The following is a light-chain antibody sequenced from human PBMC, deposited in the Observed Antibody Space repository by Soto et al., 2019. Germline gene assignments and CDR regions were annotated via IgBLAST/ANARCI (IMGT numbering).Light chain of an antibody. CDR3: QQYYNTPVT. Sequence: DFVMTQSPDSLAVSLGERATINCKSSPSVLFSYDNKNYLAWYQQKPGQPPKLLISWASTRESGVPDRFSGGGSGTDFTLTISRLQAEDVAVYYCQQYYNTPVTFGQGTKVEVK. J-gene: IGKJ1*01. CDR1: PSVLFSYDNKNY. CDR2: WAS. V-gene: IGKV4-1*01.